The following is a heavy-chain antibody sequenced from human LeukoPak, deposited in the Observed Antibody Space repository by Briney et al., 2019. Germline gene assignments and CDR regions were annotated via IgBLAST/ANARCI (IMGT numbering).Heavy chain of an antibody. D-gene: IGHD4-11*01. Sequence: GGSLRLSCAASGFTFSSHWMHWVHQAPGKGLMWVSRINSDGSRTTYADSVRGRFTISRDNAKSTLYLQMNSLRAEDTAVYYCARVRDDYTYFDCWGQGTLVTVSS. V-gene: IGHV3-74*01. CDR3: ARVRDDYTYFDC. CDR2: INSDGSRT. CDR1: GFTFSSHW. J-gene: IGHJ4*02.